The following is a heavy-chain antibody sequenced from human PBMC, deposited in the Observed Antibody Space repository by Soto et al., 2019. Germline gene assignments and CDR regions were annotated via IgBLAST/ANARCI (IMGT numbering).Heavy chain of an antibody. CDR1: GFTFSGFP. CDR2: ISDTGGDST. J-gene: IGHJ4*02. Sequence: GGSLRLSCVASGFTFSGFPMSWVRQAPGKGLEWVSTISDTGGDSTYYADSVKGRFTISRDNSKNTLYLQMNSLRAEDTAVYYCAKEGLDFWSGYSDVAWVDYWGQGTLVTVSS. CDR3: AKEGLDFWSGYSDVAWVDY. V-gene: IGHV3-23*01. D-gene: IGHD3-3*01.